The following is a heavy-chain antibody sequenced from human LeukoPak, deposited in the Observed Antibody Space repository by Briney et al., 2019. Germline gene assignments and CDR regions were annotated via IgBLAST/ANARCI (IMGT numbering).Heavy chain of an antibody. CDR3: ATVEANWDLPFDY. J-gene: IGHJ4*02. CDR2: ISDSGGST. V-gene: IGHV3-23*01. D-gene: IGHD7-27*01. CDR1: GCTLSSYA. Sequence: PGGSLRLSCAASGCTLSSYAMSWVRQAPGKGLEGVSAISDSGGSTCHADSVKGRLTISRDNSKNTLYLQIDSLRAEDMAVYYCATVEANWDLPFDYWGQGTMVSVCS.